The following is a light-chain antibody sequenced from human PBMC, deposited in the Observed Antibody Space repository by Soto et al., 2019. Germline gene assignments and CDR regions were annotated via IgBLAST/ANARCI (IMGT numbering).Light chain of an antibody. Sequence: QSVLTQPASVSGSPGQSITISCSGTSSDVGSYNLVSWYQQHPGKAPKLMIYEGTTRPSGVSNRFSGSKSGNTASLTISGLQAEDEADYYCCSYARSGTSVVFGGGTKLTVL. V-gene: IGLV2-23*01. J-gene: IGLJ2*01. CDR2: EGT. CDR1: SSDVGSYNL. CDR3: CSYARSGTSVV.